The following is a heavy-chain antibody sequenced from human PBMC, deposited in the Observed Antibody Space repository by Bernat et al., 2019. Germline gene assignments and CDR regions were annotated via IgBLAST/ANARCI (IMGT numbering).Heavy chain of an antibody. V-gene: IGHV3-64*01. CDR2: ISSNGGST. D-gene: IGHD6-19*01. CDR1: GFTFSSYA. J-gene: IGHJ3*02. Sequence: EVQLVESGGGLVQPGGSLRLSCAASGFTFSSYAMHWVRQAPGKGLEYVSAISSNGGSTYYANSVKGRFTISRDNSKNTLYLQMGSLRAEDMAVYYCAGGGQWLERDAFDIWGQGTMVTVSS. CDR3: AGGGQWLERDAFDI.